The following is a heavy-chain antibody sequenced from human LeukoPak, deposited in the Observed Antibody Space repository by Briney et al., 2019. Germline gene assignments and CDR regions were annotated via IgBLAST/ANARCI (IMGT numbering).Heavy chain of an antibody. CDR3: ARDPIPYSYGCYYLDY. CDR2: NYHSAST. D-gene: IGHD5-18*01. V-gene: IGHV4-38-2*02. CDR1: GYHTRSGSY. Sequence: TLSHTCAVIGYHTRSGSYWGWIRQPPGNALESIGSNYHSASTYYNPSLKTRVTISVDTSKNQLSPKLSSVTAADTAAYYCARDPIPYSYGCYYLDYWGQGTLVTDSS. J-gene: IGHJ4*02.